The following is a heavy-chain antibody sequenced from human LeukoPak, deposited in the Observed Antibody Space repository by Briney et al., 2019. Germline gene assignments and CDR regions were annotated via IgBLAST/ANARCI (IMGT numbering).Heavy chain of an antibody. V-gene: IGHV3-30*04. Sequence: GRSLRLSCAASGFNFSTYPLHWVRQAPGKGLEWGAMISYDGNYLFYADSVKGRFTISRDNSKNTVYLQMNILRPEDTAVYYCVRGDGFDKALDYWGQGALVTVSS. CDR1: GFNFSTYP. CDR2: ISYDGNYL. J-gene: IGHJ4*02. D-gene: IGHD5-24*01. CDR3: VRGDGFDKALDY.